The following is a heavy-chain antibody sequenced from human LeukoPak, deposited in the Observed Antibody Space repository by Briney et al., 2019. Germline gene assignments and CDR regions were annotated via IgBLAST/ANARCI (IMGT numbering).Heavy chain of an antibody. CDR1: GGSISSYY. V-gene: IGHV4-59*01. Sequence: PSETLSLTCTVSGGSISSYYWSWIRQPPGKGLEWIGYIYYSGSTNYNPSLKSRVTISVDTSKNQFSLKLSSVTAADTAVYYCASXXXXXPYXYYXMDVWGKGTTVTVSS. CDR3: ASXXXXXPYXYYXMDV. J-gene: IGHJ6*03. CDR2: IYYSGST.